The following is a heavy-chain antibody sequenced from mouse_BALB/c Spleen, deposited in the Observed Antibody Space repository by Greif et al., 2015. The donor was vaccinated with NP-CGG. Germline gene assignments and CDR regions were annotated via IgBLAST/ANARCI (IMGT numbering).Heavy chain of an antibody. Sequence: EVHLVESGGGLVQPGGSLKLSCATSGFTFSDYYMYWVRQTPEKRLEWVAYISNGGGSTYYPDTVKGRFTISRDNAKNTLYLQMSRLKSEDTAMYYCARQLGDYWGQGTTLTVSS. D-gene: IGHD4-1*01. V-gene: IGHV5-12*02. CDR1: GFTFSDYY. CDR2: ISNGGGST. CDR3: ARQLGDY. J-gene: IGHJ2*01.